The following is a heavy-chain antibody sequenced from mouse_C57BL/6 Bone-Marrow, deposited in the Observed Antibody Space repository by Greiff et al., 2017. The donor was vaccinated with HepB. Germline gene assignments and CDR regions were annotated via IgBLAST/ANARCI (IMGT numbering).Heavy chain of an antibody. CDR1: GYSITSAYY. Sequence: EVKLQESGPGLVKPSQSLSLTCSVTGYSITSAYYWNWIRQFPGNKLEWMDYISYDGSNNYNPSLKNRISINRDTSNNQFFLKLNSVTTEDTATYYCARGSSGYWFAYWGQGTLVTVSA. CDR3: ARGSSGYWFAY. V-gene: IGHV3-6*01. CDR2: ISYDGSN. D-gene: IGHD3-2*02. J-gene: IGHJ3*01.